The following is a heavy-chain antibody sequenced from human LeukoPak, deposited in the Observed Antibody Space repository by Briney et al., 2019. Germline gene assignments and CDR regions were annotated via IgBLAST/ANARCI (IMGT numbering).Heavy chain of an antibody. CDR2: IKSKTDGRTT. J-gene: IGHJ4*02. V-gene: IGHV3-15*01. Sequence: GGSLRLSCAASGFTFSNAWMSWVRQAPGKGRECGGRIKSKTDGRTTDYAAPVKGRFTISRDDSKNTLYLQMNSLKTEDTAVYYCTTASSSWYSRDYWGQGTLVTVSS. CDR1: GFTFSNAW. CDR3: TTASSSWYSRDY. D-gene: IGHD6-13*01.